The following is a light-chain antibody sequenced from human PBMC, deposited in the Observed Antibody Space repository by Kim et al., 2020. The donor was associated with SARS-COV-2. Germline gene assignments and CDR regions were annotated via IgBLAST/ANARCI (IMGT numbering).Light chain of an antibody. J-gene: IGKJ5*01. CDR3: QQTFTTPIT. Sequence: DIQMTQSPSSLSASVGDRVTVTCRASEPISTFLNWYQQKPGKAPTLLIFAASSLQSGVPSRFSGSGSGTDFALTISSLQPEDFATYYCQQTFTTPITFAQGTRLEIK. CDR2: AAS. CDR1: EPISTF. V-gene: IGKV1-39*01.